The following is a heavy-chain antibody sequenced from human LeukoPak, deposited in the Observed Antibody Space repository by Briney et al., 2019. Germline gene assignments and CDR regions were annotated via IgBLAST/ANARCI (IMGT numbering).Heavy chain of an antibody. J-gene: IGHJ5*02. CDR2: INPSGGST. V-gene: IGHV1-46*01. D-gene: IGHD5-18*01. CDR3: AREPPSQRTVVDTPT. CDR1: GYIFTNYY. Sequence: ASVKVSCKASGYIFTNYYMQWVRQAPGQGLEWMGIINPSGGSTNYAQKFQGRVTMTRDTSTSTVYMELSSLRSEGTAVYYCAREPPSQRTVVDTPTWGQGTQVTVSS.